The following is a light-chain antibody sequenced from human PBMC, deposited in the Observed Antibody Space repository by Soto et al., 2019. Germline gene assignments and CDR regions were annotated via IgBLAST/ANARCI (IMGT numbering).Light chain of an antibody. CDR3: EQSYATPYT. CDR2: AAS. V-gene: IGKV1-39*01. Sequence: DIQMTQSPSSQSAVVGDRVTITCRASQNIGKYLNWYQQKPGKAPNLLIYAASSLQSGVPPRFSGSGSGTDFTLTISSLQPEYFATYYCEQSYATPYTVGQGTKLEIK. CDR1: QNIGKY. J-gene: IGKJ2*01.